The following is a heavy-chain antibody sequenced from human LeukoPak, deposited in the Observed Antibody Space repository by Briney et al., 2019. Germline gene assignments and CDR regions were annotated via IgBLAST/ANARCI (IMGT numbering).Heavy chain of an antibody. CDR2: ISSNGGST. D-gene: IGHD2-8*01. V-gene: IGHV3-64*04. Sequence: GGSLRLSCSASGFTFSSYAMHWVRQAPGKGLEYVSAISSNGGSTYYADSVKGRFTISRDNSKNTLYLQMNSLRAEDTAVYYCARDPPYCTNGVCSDYYYYGMDVWGQGTTVTVSS. CDR3: ARDPPYCTNGVCSDYYYYGMDV. J-gene: IGHJ6*02. CDR1: GFTFSSYA.